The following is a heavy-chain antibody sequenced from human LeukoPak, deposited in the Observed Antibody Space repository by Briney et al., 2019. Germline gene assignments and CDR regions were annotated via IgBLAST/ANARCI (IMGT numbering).Heavy chain of an antibody. D-gene: IGHD2/OR15-2a*01. Sequence: GGSLRLSCAASGFTFSSYAMSWVRQAPGKGLEWVSAISGSGGSTYYADSVKGRFTISRDNSKNTLYLQMNSLRAEDTAVYYCAKASMSDHYYYYGMDVWGKGTTVTVSS. CDR3: AKASMSDHYYYYGMDV. CDR2: ISGSGGST. V-gene: IGHV3-23*01. J-gene: IGHJ6*04. CDR1: GFTFSSYA.